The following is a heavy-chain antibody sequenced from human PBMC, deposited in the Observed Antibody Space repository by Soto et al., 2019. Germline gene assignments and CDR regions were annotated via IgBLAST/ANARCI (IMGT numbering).Heavy chain of an antibody. CDR3: ARVTIFGLYGMDX. Sequence: ASVKVSCKASGYTFTSYAMHWVRQAPGQRLEWMGLINAVNGNTKYSQKFQGRVTITRETSASTDYMELRSLRSEDTAVYYCARVTIFGLYGMDXWGQGTTVTVS. D-gene: IGHD3-3*01. V-gene: IGHV1-3*01. CDR2: INAVNGNT. CDR1: GYTFTSYA. J-gene: IGHJ6*02.